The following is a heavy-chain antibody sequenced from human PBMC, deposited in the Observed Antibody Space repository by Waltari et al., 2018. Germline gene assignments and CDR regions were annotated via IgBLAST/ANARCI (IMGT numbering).Heavy chain of an antibody. Sequence: QLQLQESGPGLVKPSETLSLTCTVSGGSISNSSYYWGWIRQPPGKGLGWIGSFYYSGGTYYNPSLKSRVTISVDTSKNQFSLKLSSVTAADTAVYYCARGLSWGKGTTVTISS. CDR2: FYYSGGT. CDR1: GGSISNSSYY. V-gene: IGHV4-39*07. CDR3: ARGLS. J-gene: IGHJ6*04.